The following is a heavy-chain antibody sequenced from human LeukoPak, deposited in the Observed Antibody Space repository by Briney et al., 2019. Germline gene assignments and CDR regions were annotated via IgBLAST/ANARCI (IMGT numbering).Heavy chain of an antibody. D-gene: IGHD6-19*01. J-gene: IGHJ4*02. V-gene: IGHV4-61*01. CDR3: ARGWEVAGFDY. CDR2: IYYSGST. CDR1: GGSVSSGSYY. Sequence: PSETLSLTCTVSGGSVSSGSYYWSWIRQPPGKGLEWIGYIYYSGSTNYNPSLESRVTISVDTSKNQFSLKLSSVTAADTAVYYCARGWEVAGFDYWGQGTLVTVSS.